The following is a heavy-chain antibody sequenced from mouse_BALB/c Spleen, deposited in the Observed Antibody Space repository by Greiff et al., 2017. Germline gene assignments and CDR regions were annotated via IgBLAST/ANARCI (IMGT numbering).Heavy chain of an antibody. CDR2: ISYSGST. D-gene: IGHD2-3*01. Sequence: DVKLQESGPGLVKPSQSLSLTCTVTGYSITSDYAWNWIRQFPGNKLEWMGYISYSGSTSYNPSLKSRISITRDTSKNQFFLQLNSVTTEDTATYYCARYGDDAHAMDYWGQGTSVTVSS. J-gene: IGHJ4*01. CDR3: ARYGDDAHAMDY. CDR1: GYSITSDYA. V-gene: IGHV3-2*02.